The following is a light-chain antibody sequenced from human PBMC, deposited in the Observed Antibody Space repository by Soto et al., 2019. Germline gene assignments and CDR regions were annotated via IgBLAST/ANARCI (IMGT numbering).Light chain of an antibody. CDR1: QSVSSSY. J-gene: IGKJ5*01. CDR3: QQYDSSSMS. V-gene: IGKV3-20*01. CDR2: GAS. Sequence: EVMLTQSPGTLALSRGERATLSCRASQSVSSSYLAWYQHRPGQAPRLLIFGASSRATGVPDRFSGSGSGTDFTLTISRLEPDDFAVYYCQQYDSSSMSFGQGTRLEIK.